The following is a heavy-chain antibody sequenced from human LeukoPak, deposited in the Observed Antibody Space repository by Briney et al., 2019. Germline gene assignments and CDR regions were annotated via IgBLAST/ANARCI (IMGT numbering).Heavy chain of an antibody. V-gene: IGHV3-48*01. CDR3: VREGRSGSYDDY. D-gene: IGHD1-26*01. Sequence: QPGGSLRLSCAASGLTFSTYNMNWVRQAPGKGLEWVSYISRVSTIYYADSVKGRFTISRDNAKNSVYLQMNSLRAEDTAVYYCVREGRSGSYDDYWGQGTLVTVSS. CDR2: ISRVSTI. CDR1: GLTFSTYN. J-gene: IGHJ4*02.